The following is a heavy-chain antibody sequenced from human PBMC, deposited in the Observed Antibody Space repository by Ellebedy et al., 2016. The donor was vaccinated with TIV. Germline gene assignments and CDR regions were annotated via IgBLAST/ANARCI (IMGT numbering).Heavy chain of an antibody. J-gene: IGHJ2*01. D-gene: IGHD3-16*01. Sequence: GESLKISCAAWGFSFSNFWMSWVRQAPGKGLEWVANIKEDGSEMYYVDSVKGRFTISRDNAKDSLYLHMSSLRAEDTAVYYCARSPMTSVWGTWFFDVWGRGTRVTVSS. V-gene: IGHV3-7*01. CDR3: ARSPMTSVWGTWFFDV. CDR2: IKEDGSEM. CDR1: GFSFSNFW.